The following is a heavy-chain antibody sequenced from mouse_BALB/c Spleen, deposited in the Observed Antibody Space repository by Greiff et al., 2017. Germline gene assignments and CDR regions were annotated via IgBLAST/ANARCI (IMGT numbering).Heavy chain of an antibody. CDR3: ARITTVVARYFDY. CDR2: ILPGSGST. CDR1: GYTFSSYW. V-gene: IGHV1-9*01. J-gene: IGHJ2*01. D-gene: IGHD1-1*01. Sequence: VKLQESGAELMKPGASVKISCKATGYTFSSYWIEWVKQRPGHGLEWIGEILPGSGSTNYNEKFKGKATFTADTSSNTAYMQLSSLTSEDSAVYYCARITTVVARYFDYWGQGTTLTVSS.